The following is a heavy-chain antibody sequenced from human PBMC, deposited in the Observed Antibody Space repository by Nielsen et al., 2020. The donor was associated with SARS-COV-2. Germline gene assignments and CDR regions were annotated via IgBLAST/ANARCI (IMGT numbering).Heavy chain of an antibody. CDR3: TRHPEQLGFYYYGMDV. V-gene: IGHV3-73*01. CDR1: GFTFSGSV. D-gene: IGHD6-13*01. J-gene: IGHJ6*02. CDR2: IRSKANSYAT. Sequence: GESLKISCAASGFTFSGSVMHWVRQASGKGLEWVGRIRSKANSYATAYAASVKGRFTISRDDSKNTAYLQMNSLKTEDTAVYYCTRHPEQLGFYYYGMDVWGQGTTVTVSS.